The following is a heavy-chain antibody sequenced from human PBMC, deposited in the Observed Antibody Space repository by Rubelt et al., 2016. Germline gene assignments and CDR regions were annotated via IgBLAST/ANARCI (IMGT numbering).Heavy chain of an antibody. CDR2: INYSGST. Sequence: QVQLQQWGAGLLKPSETLSLTCAVYGGSFSGYYWSWIRQPPGKGLEWIGEINYSGSTNYNPPLKSRVTISLDPAKTPFSRKLSPVTAADTAVYDCARGRRGSSSWLGRDYYGMDVWGQGTTVTVSS. CDR3: ARGRRGSSSWLGRDYYGMDV. J-gene: IGHJ6*02. V-gene: IGHV4-34*01. D-gene: IGHD6-13*01. CDR1: GGSFSGYY.